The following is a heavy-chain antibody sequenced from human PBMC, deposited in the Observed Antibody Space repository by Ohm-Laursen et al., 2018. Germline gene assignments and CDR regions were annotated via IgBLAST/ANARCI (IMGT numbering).Heavy chain of an antibody. CDR2: ISWNSGSI. D-gene: IGHD1-26*01. CDR1: GFTFDDYA. V-gene: IGHV3-9*01. CDR3: AKGRKWELPLDY. J-gene: IGHJ4*02. Sequence: SLRLSCAASGFTFDDYAMHWVRQAPGKGLEWVSGISWNSGSIGYADSVKGRFTISRDNSKNTLYLQMNSLRAEDTAVYYCAKGRKWELPLDYWGQGTLVTVSS.